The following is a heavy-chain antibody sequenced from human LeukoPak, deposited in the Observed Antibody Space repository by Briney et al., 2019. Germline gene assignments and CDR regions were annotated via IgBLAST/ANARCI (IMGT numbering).Heavy chain of an antibody. CDR3: ARVRTGPFDY. Sequence: SETLSLTCTVSGGSISSGGYYWGWVRQHPGKGLEWIGYIYYSGSTYYNPSLKSRVTISVDTSKNQFSLKLSSVTAADTAVYYCARVRTGPFDYWGQGTLVTVSS. CDR1: GGSISSGGYY. J-gene: IGHJ4*02. CDR2: IYYSGST. D-gene: IGHD3-16*01. V-gene: IGHV4-31*03.